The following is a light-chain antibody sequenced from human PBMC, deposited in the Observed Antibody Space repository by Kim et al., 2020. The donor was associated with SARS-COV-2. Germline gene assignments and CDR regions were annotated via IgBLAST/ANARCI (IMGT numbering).Light chain of an antibody. V-gene: IGLV2-11*01. CDR2: DVN. Sequence: QSALTQPRSVSGSPGQSVTISCTGTSSDVGGYGLVSWYQQLPGKAPTLIIFDVNARPSGVPDRFSASKSGNTASLTISGLQTEDEADYYCCSYGGSYTWVCGGGTQLTVL. CDR3: CSYGGSYTWV. J-gene: IGLJ2*01. CDR1: SSDVGGYGL.